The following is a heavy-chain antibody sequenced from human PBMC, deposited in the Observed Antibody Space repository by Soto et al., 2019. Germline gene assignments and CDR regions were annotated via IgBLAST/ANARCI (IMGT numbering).Heavy chain of an antibody. CDR2: FDPEDGET. J-gene: IGHJ4*02. V-gene: IGHV1-24*01. CDR1: GYTLTELS. CDR3: ASFYGGPQY. D-gene: IGHD4-17*01. Sequence: ASVKVSCKVSGYTLTELSMHWVRQAPGKGLEWMGGFDPEDGETIYAQKFQGRVTITADKSTSTAYMELSSLRSEDTAVYYCASFYGGPQYWGQGTLVTVSS.